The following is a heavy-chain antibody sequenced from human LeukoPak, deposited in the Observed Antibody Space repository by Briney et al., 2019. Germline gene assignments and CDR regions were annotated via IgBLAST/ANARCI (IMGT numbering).Heavy chain of an antibody. CDR2: ISSSSSYK. CDR1: GFTFSSYS. V-gene: IGHV3-21*01. D-gene: IGHD1-1*01. CDR3: ARDPVPATARHFDY. Sequence: PGGSLRLSCAASGFTFSSYSMNWVRQAPGKGLEWVSFISSSSSYKYYADSVKGRFTISRDNSKNTLYLQMNSLRGEDTGVYYCARDPVPATARHFDYWGQGTLVTVSS. J-gene: IGHJ4*02.